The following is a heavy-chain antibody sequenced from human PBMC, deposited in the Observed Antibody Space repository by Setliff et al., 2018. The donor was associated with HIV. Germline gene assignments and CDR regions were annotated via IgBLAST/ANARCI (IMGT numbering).Heavy chain of an antibody. J-gene: IGHJ4*02. CDR3: ARGLSFYDPGGFDY. Sequence: PSETLSLTCTVSGGSISSYYWSWIRQSPGKGLEWIGYIYTSGSTNHNPSLKSRVTISVDTSKNQFSLKLSSVTAADTAVYYCARGLSFYDPGGFDYWGQGTLVTVSS. CDR1: GGSISSYY. V-gene: IGHV4-4*09. CDR2: IYTSGST. D-gene: IGHD3-22*01.